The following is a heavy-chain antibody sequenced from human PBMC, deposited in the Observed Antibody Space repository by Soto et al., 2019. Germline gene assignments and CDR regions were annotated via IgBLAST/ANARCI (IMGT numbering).Heavy chain of an antibody. CDR2: IWYDGSNK. D-gene: IGHD1-26*01. CDR1: GFTFSSYG. Sequence: HPGGSLRLSCAASGFTFSSYGMHWVRQAPGKGLEWVAVIWYDGSNKYYADSVKGRFTISRDNSKNTLYLQMNSLRAEDTAVYYCARDGSVQVGYYFDYWGQGTLVTVSS. CDR3: ARDGSVQVGYYFDY. V-gene: IGHV3-33*01. J-gene: IGHJ4*02.